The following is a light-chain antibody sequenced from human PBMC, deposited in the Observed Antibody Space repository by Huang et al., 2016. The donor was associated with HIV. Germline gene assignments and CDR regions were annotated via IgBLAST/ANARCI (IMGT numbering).Light chain of an antibody. CDR2: WES. CDR1: QNILYSTNNKNY. J-gene: IGKJ1*01. Sequence: DIVMTQSPDSLAVSLGERATINCKSSQNILYSTNNKNYLAWYRYKPGQPPKLLIYWESCRESGVPDRFSGSGSGTDFTLTISSLQAEDVAVYYCQQYYTAPWTFGQGTKVEIK. CDR3: QQYYTAPWT. V-gene: IGKV4-1*01.